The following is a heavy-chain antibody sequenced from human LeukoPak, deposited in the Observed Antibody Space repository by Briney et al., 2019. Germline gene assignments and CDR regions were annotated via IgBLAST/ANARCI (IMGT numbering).Heavy chain of an antibody. Sequence: GRSLRLSCAASGFTFSSYGMHWVRQAPGKGLERVAVIWYDGSNKYYADSVKGRFTISRDNSKNTLYLQMNSLRAEDTAVYYCARDIGVRGMSGGDCYPSSYWGQGTLVTVSS. CDR1: GFTFSSYG. D-gene: IGHD2-21*02. CDR2: IWYDGSNK. V-gene: IGHV3-33*01. J-gene: IGHJ4*02. CDR3: ARDIGVRGMSGGDCYPSSY.